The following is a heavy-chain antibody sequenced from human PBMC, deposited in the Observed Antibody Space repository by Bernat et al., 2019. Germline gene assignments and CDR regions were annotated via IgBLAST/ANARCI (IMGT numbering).Heavy chain of an antibody. CDR2: IYHSGST. V-gene: IGHV4-4*02. CDR3: AARTMVRGVTQGP. Sequence: VQLVETGGGLIQPGGSLRLSCAASGFIVSSNYMSWVRQAPGKGLEWIGEIYHSGSTNYNPSLKSRVTISVDKSKNQFSLKLSSVTAADTAVYYCAARTMVRGVTQGPWGQGTLVTVSS. D-gene: IGHD3-10*01. J-gene: IGHJ4*02. CDR1: GFIVSSNY.